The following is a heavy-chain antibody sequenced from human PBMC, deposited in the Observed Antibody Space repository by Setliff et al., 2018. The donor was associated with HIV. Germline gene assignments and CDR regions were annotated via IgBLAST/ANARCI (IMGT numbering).Heavy chain of an antibody. Sequence: SETLSLTCTVSGGSISSYYWSWIRQPAGKGLEWIGCIYTSGSTNYNPSLKSRVTMSVDTSKNQFSLKLSSVTAADTAVYYCASQLWAGYYYYGMDVWGQGTTVTVSS. CDR2: IYTSGST. V-gene: IGHV4-4*07. CDR3: ASQLWAGYYYYGMDV. J-gene: IGHJ6*02. D-gene: IGHD3-16*01. CDR1: GGSISSYY.